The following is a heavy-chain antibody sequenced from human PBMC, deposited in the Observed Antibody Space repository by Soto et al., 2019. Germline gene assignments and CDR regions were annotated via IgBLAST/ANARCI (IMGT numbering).Heavy chain of an antibody. CDR1: GYTFYRYG. D-gene: IGHD3-22*01. V-gene: IGHV1-18*01. CDR3: ARETQQDTNGYYLQWFDP. J-gene: IGHJ5*02. Sequence: ASVKVSCKASGYTFYRYGITWVRQAPGQGLEWMGWINPSNDNTNYAQKFRGRVTMTTDASTSTAHMELRSLKSDDTAVYYCARETQQDTNGYYLQWFDPWGQGTLFTVSA. CDR2: INPSNDNT.